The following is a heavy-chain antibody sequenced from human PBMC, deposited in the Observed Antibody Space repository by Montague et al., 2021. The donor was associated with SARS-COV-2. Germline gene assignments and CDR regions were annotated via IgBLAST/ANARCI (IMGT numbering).Heavy chain of an antibody. CDR2: TYYSGST. V-gene: IGHV4-61*01. CDR3: ARAGRVRCLEYGMDV. CDR1: GGSISSSSSY. D-gene: IGHD3-3*01. J-gene: IGHJ6*02. Sequence: SETLSLTCTVSGGSISSSSSYWSWIRQPPGKGLEWFVYTYYSGSTNYNPSLKSRVTISVDTSKKQFSLKLSSVTAADTAMYYCARAGRVRCLEYGMDVWGQGTTVTVSS.